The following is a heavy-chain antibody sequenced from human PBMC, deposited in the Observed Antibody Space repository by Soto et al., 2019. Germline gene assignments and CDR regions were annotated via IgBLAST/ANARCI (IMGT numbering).Heavy chain of an antibody. Sequence: SDTLSLTCTVSGGSISSGDYYWSWIRQPPGKGLEWIGYIYYSGSTYYNPSLKSRVTISVDTSKNQFSLKLSSVTAADTAVYYCARAGAPGVYYDSSGYYSEDPYYFDYWGQGTLVTVSS. CDR3: ARAGAPGVYYDSSGYYSEDPYYFDY. J-gene: IGHJ4*02. CDR2: IYYSGST. V-gene: IGHV4-30-4*02. CDR1: GGSISSGDYY. D-gene: IGHD3-22*01.